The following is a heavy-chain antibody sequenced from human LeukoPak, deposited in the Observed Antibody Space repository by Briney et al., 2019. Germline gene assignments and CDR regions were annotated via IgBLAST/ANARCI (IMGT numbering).Heavy chain of an antibody. CDR2: IYSGGST. CDR1: GFTVSSNY. V-gene: IGHV3-66*01. D-gene: IGHD3-3*01. CDR3: ARVQTTIFGVVIHGAFDY. Sequence: GGSLRLSCAASGFTVSSNYMSWVRQAPGKGLEWVSVIYSGGSTYYADSVKGRFTISRDNSKNTLYLQMNSRRAEDTAVYYCARVQTTIFGVVIHGAFDYWGQGTLVTVSS. J-gene: IGHJ4*02.